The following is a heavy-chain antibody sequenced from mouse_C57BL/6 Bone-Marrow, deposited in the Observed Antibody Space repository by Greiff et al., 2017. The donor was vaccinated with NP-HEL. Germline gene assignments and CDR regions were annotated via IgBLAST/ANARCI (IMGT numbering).Heavy chain of an antibody. J-gene: IGHJ4*01. CDR2: IDPENGDT. CDR3: TTGDYGPYYAMDY. CDR1: GFNIKDDY. V-gene: IGHV14-4*01. D-gene: IGHD1-2*01. Sequence: VQLQQSGAELVRPGASVKLSCTASGFNIKDDYMHWVKQRPEQGLEWIGWIDPENGDTEYASKFQGKATITADTSSNTAYLQLSSLTSEDTAVYYWTTGDYGPYYAMDYWGQGTSVTVSS.